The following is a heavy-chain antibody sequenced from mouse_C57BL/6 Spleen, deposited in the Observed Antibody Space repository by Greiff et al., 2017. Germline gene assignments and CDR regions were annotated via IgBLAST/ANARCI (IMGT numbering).Heavy chain of an antibody. V-gene: IGHV5-6*02. CDR3: ARRDYGSSYVGYFDY. CDR1: GFTFSSYG. Sequence: DVKLVESGGDLVKPGGSLKLSCAASGFTFSSYGMSWVRQTPDKRLEWVATISSGGSYTYYPDSVKGRFTISRDNAKNTLYLQMSSLKSEDTAMYYCARRDYGSSYVGYFDYWGQGTTLTVSS. J-gene: IGHJ2*01. D-gene: IGHD1-1*01. CDR2: ISSGGSYT.